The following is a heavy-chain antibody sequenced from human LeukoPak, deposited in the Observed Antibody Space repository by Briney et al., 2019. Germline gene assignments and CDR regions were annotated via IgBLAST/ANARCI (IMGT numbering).Heavy chain of an antibody. J-gene: IGHJ6*02. CDR3: ARHVGSCSGGACYGPFLYYYGMDV. D-gene: IGHD2-15*01. Sequence: SETLSLTCTVSGGSISSYYWGWIRQPPGKGLEWIGSIYYSGSTFYNSSLKSRLTISVDTSKHQFSLKLSSVTAADTAVYYCARHVGSCSGGACYGPFLYYYGMDVWGQGTTVTVSS. CDR2: IYYSGST. CDR1: GGSISSYY. V-gene: IGHV4-39*01.